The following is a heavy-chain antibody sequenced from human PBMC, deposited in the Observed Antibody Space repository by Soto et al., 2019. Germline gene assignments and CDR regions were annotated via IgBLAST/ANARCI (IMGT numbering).Heavy chain of an antibody. CDR3: ARLRPDIVSRYNWFDP. CDR1: GGSVNGYY. V-gene: IGHV4-34*01. D-gene: IGHD2-15*01. J-gene: IGHJ5*02. Sequence: PSETLSLTCAVYGGSVNGYYWNWIRQPPGKGLEWIGEINHTGGTHYNPSLKSRVTMSVDTSKNQFSLRLSSVTAADTAIYYCARLRPDIVSRYNWFDPWGQGTLVTVSS. CDR2: INHTGGT.